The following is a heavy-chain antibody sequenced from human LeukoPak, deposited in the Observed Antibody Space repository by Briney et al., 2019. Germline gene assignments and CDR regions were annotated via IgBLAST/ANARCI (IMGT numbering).Heavy chain of an antibody. CDR3: ARLDDSSGYYPEYFQH. V-gene: IGHV5-10-1*01. J-gene: IGHJ1*01. CDR2: IDPSDSCT. CDR1: GYSFTSYW. D-gene: IGHD3-22*01. Sequence: GESLKISCKGSGYSFTSYWISWVRQMPGKGLEWMGRIDPSDSCTNYSPSFQGHVTISADKSISTAYLQWSSLKASDTAMYYCARLDDSSGYYPEYFQHWGQGTLVTVSS.